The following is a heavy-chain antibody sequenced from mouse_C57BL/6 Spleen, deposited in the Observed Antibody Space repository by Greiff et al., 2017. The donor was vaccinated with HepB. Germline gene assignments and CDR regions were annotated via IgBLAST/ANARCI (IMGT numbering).Heavy chain of an antibody. CDR2: IDPSDSYT. CDR3: ARLRDCGSSLAWFAY. Sequence: QVQLQQPGAELVMPGASVKLSCKASGYTFTSYWMHWVKQRPGQGLEWIGEIDPSDSYTNYNQKFKGKSTLTVDKSSSTAYMQLSSLTSDDSAVYYCARLRDCGSSLAWFAYWGQGTLVTVSA. J-gene: IGHJ3*01. D-gene: IGHD1-1*01. CDR1: GYTFTSYW. V-gene: IGHV1-69*01.